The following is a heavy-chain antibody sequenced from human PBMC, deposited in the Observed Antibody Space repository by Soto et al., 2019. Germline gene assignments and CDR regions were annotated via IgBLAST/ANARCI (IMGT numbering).Heavy chain of an antibody. J-gene: IGHJ4*02. Sequence: SETLSLTCTVSGGSISSYYWSWIRQPPGKGLEWIGYIYYSGRTNYNPSLKSRVTISVDTSKNQFSLKLSSVTAADTAVYYCARHVAVADYFDYWGQGTLVTVSS. CDR2: IYYSGRT. D-gene: IGHD6-19*01. V-gene: IGHV4-59*08. CDR1: GGSISSYY. CDR3: ARHVAVADYFDY.